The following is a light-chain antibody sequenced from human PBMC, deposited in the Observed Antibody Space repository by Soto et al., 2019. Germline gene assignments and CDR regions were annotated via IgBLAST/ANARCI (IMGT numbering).Light chain of an antibody. CDR3: QLYGASPKYT. CDR1: QSVSSSS. J-gene: IGKJ2*01. CDR2: GAS. Sequence: EIVLTQSSGTLSLSPGQRATLSCRASQSVSSSSLAWYQQRPGQDPRLLIYGASRRATGIPDRFSGSGSGTDFPLTISRLEPEDFAVYYCQLYGASPKYTFGQGTKVDIK. V-gene: IGKV3-20*01.